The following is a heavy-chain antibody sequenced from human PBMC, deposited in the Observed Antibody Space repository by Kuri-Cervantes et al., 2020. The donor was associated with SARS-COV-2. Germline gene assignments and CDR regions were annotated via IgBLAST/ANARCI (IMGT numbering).Heavy chain of an antibody. CDR1: GFTLNNYG. CDR3: AKDTRLPGICGWFDS. V-gene: IGHV3-23*01. CDR2: ISGRGRDT. Sequence: GESLMISWVASGFTLNNYGMSWVRQSPGKGLAWEWVSSISGRGRDTYYADSEKGRFTISRDNSKSTLSLQMSGLRVEVTALYYCAKDTRLPGICGWFDSWGQGILVTVSS. D-gene: IGHD6-25*01. J-gene: IGHJ5*01.